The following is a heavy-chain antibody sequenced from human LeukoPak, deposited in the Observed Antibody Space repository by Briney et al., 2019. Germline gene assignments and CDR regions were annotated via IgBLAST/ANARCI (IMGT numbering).Heavy chain of an antibody. Sequence: GGSLRLSCIASGVALNRHVLSWVRQAPGKGPEWVSSIGGVGDRAHYADSVKGRFTISRDNSKNTLFLQLNSLRAEDTATYYCANSAFFWSAHPKFDDWGQGTLVTVSS. CDR3: ANSAFFWSAHPKFDD. J-gene: IGHJ4*02. CDR1: GVALNRHV. V-gene: IGHV3-23*01. CDR2: IGGVGDRA. D-gene: IGHD3-3*01.